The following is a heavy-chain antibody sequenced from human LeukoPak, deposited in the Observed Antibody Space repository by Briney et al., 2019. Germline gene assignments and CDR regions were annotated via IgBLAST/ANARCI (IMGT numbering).Heavy chain of an antibody. V-gene: IGHV3-20*04. CDR3: AKDAHSGSYFDY. D-gene: IGHD1-26*01. CDR2: INWNGGST. CDR1: GFTFDDYG. Sequence: GGSLRLSCAASGFTFDDYGMSWVRQAPGRGLEWVSGINWNGGSTGYADSVKGRFTISRDNSKNTLYLQMNSLRVEDTAVYYCAKDAHSGSYFDYWGQGILVTVSS. J-gene: IGHJ4*01.